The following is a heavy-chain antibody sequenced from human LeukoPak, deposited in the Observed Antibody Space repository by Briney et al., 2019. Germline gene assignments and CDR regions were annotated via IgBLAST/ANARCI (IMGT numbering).Heavy chain of an antibody. Sequence: PSETLSLTCAVYGGSFSGYYWSWIRQPPEKGLEWIGEINHSGSTNYNPSLKSRVTISVDTSKNQFSLKLSSVTAADTAVYYCARDGVYGNSRYFDSWGQGALVTVSS. CDR2: INHSGST. J-gene: IGHJ4*02. D-gene: IGHD4-23*01. CDR3: ARDGVYGNSRYFDS. CDR1: GGSFSGYY. V-gene: IGHV4-34*01.